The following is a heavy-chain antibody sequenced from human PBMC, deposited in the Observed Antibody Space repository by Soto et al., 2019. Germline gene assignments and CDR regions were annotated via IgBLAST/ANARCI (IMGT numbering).Heavy chain of an antibody. D-gene: IGHD5-12*01. Sequence: PSETLSLTCSVSGGTINSGDYFWSWIRQPPGKGLEWIGSIFYTGSTYSPSLKSRASMQMATSKNLFSLRLRSLPAADTAVYFCARVKATLYRHYSFDSWGQGTTVTVPS. CDR1: GGTINSGDYF. CDR3: ARVKATLYRHYSFDS. J-gene: IGHJ4*02. CDR2: IFYTGST. V-gene: IGHV4-30-4*01.